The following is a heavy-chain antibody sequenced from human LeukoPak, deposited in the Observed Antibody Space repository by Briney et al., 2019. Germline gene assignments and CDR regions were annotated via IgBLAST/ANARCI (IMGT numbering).Heavy chain of an antibody. Sequence: GGSLRLSCAASGFTFGSYAMYWVRQAPGKGLEWVSGIIGSVGSTFYADSVKGRFTISRDNSENTVYLQMNSLRADDTAVYYCAKTTAGYSSGRYPGWPVDYWGQGTLVTVSS. D-gene: IGHD6-19*01. CDR2: IIGSVGST. J-gene: IGHJ4*02. V-gene: IGHV3-23*01. CDR3: AKTTAGYSSGRYPGWPVDY. CDR1: GFTFGSYA.